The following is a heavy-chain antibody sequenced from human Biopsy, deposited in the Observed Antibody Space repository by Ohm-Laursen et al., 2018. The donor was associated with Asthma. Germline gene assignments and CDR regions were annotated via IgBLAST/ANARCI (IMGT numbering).Heavy chain of an antibody. Sequence: SETLSLTCSLSSGSGGYMRSGNYYWGWIRQPPGKGLEWIGSIYYSGTTYYNPSLESQVTVSADTTKNQFSLKLTSVTAADTAVYYCVRGSSSWHHGPFHYYYGLDVWGQGTTATVSS. CDR1: SGSGGYMRSGNYY. CDR2: IYYSGTT. CDR3: VRGSSSWHHGPFHYYYGLDV. V-gene: IGHV4-39*01. D-gene: IGHD6-13*01. J-gene: IGHJ6*02.